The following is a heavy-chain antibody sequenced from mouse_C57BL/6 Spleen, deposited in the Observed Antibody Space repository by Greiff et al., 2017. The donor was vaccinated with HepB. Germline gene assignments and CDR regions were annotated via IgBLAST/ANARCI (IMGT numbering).Heavy chain of an antibody. CDR3: ASSFYYGMGY. V-gene: IGHV1-22*01. J-gene: IGHJ2*01. CDR1: GYTFTDYN. Sequence: VQLQQSGPELVKPGASVKMSCKASGYTFTDYNMHWVKQSHGKSLEWIGYINPNNGGTSYNQKFKGKATLTVNKSSSTAYMELRSLTSEDSAVYYCASSFYYGMGYWGQGTTLTVSS. D-gene: IGHD1-1*01. CDR2: INPNNGGT.